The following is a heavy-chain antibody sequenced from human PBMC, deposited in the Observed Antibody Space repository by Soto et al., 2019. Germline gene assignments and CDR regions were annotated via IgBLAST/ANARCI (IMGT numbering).Heavy chain of an antibody. CDR3: AVDAGYCSSTSCYLYYYYGMDV. D-gene: IGHD2-2*01. CDR2: IIPIFGTA. Sequence: QVQLVQSGAEVKKPGSSVKVSCKASGGTFSSYAISWVRQAPGQGLEWMGGIIPIFGTANYAQKFQGRVTITADESTSTAYMELSSLRSEDMAVYYCAVDAGYCSSTSCYLYYYYGMDVWGQGTTVTVSS. V-gene: IGHV1-69*01. J-gene: IGHJ6*02. CDR1: GGTFSSYA.